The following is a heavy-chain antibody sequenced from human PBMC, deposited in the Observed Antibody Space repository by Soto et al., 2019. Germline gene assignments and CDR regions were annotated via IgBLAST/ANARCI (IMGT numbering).Heavy chain of an antibody. J-gene: IGHJ6*02. Sequence: QVQLQESGPGLVKPSETLSLSCTVSGGSVSGGSYYWSWIRQPPGKGLEWIGYIYHSGSSNYNASLKSRVXIPGDTSKHQFSLKLSSGTAADTAVYYCGRGGGFGQEDVWRQGTTGTVSS. CDR2: IYHSGSS. D-gene: IGHD3-10*01. CDR3: GRGGGFGQEDV. V-gene: IGHV4-61*01. CDR1: GGSVSGGSYY.